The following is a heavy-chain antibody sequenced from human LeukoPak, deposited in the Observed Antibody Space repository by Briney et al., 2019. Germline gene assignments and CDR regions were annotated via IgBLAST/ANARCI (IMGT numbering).Heavy chain of an antibody. J-gene: IGHJ6*04. Sequence: GGSLRLSCTASGITFGDNVMSWVRQAPGKGLEWVGFIRSKAYGGTTEYAASVKGRFTISRDDSKTIAYLQMNSLKIEDTAVYYCTRDRSRIATVVPMDVWGKGTTVTVSS. CDR1: GITFGDNV. CDR2: IRSKAYGGTT. D-gene: IGHD6-13*01. CDR3: TRDRSRIATVVPMDV. V-gene: IGHV3-49*04.